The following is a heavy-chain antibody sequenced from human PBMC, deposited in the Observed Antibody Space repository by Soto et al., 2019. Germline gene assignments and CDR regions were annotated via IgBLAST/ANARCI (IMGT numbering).Heavy chain of an antibody. CDR3: ARDRRIGLCYRGVDV. D-gene: IGHD2-8*01. CDR1: SDSIGSGHNY. Sequence: PSQTLSLTCTLSSDSIGSGHNYWSWIRHPPGKGLKWIEYSHSSGGTGYHASLRGRVSLSVDTSKDQLFRRMTSVSGADTAVYFCARDRRIGLCYRGVDVWGQGPLVTVSS. CDR2: SHSSGGT. V-gene: IGHV4-30-4*01. J-gene: IGHJ6*01.